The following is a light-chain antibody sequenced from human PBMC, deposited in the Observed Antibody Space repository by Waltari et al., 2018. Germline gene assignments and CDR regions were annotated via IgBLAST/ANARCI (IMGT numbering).Light chain of an antibody. J-gene: IGKJ4*01. V-gene: IGKV1-39*01. Sequence: DIQMTQSPSSLSASVGDRVTITCRASQSIRSYLNWYQQKPGKAPKLLIYDASNLHSGVPSRFSGSGSGTEFTLTISRLQAEDFATYFCQQSYSTPLTFGGGAKVEIK. CDR1: QSIRSY. CDR2: DAS. CDR3: QQSYSTPLT.